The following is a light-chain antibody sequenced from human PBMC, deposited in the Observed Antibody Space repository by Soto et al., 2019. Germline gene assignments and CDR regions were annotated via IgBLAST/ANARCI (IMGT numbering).Light chain of an antibody. CDR2: YAS. J-gene: IGKJ3*01. Sequence: IQMTQSPSSLSTSVGDRVTITCRASQRINIYLNWYRQKPGKAPELLIYYASNLETGVSSRFSGSGSGTDFTFTISSLQPEDIATYFCQQYENLPRFIFGPGTKVDIK. CDR1: QRINIY. V-gene: IGKV1-33*01. CDR3: QQYENLPRFI.